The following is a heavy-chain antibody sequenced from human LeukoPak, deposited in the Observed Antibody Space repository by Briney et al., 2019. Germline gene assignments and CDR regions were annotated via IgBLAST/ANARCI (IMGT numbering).Heavy chain of an antibody. D-gene: IGHD4-17*01. J-gene: IGHJ4*02. V-gene: IGHV4-39*01. CDR1: GGSISSSNYY. CDR2: LYYSGTT. Sequence: SETLSLTCTVSGGSISSSNYYWGWIRQPPGKGLDWIGSLYYSGTTYYNPSLKSRVTISVDTSKNQFSLKLTSVTAADTAVYYCARLEMMDYGDYDNFDYWGQGTLVTVSS. CDR3: ARLEMMDYGDYDNFDY.